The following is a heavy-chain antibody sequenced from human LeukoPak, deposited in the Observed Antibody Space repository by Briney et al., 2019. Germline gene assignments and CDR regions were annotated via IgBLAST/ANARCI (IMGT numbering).Heavy chain of an antibody. V-gene: IGHV1-2*02. CDR2: INPNSGGT. J-gene: IGHJ5*02. CDR3: ARGPRFDIVVVGWYDP. CDR1: GYTFTGYY. Sequence: ASVKVSCKASGYTFTGYYMHWVRQAPGQGLEWMGWINPNSGGTNYAQKFQGRVTMTRDTSISTAYMELSRLRSDDTAVYYCARGPRFDIVVVGWYDPWGQGTLVTVSS. D-gene: IGHD2-15*01.